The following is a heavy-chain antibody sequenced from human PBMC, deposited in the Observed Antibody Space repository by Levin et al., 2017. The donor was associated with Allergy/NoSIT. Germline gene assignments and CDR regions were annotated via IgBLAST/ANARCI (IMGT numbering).Heavy chain of an antibody. D-gene: IGHD4-23*01. Sequence: GESLKISCAASGFTFSSYSMNWVRQAPGKGLEWVSSISSSSSYIYYADSVKGRFTISRDNAKNSLYLQMNSLRAEDTAVYYCAREVARGETVVTPYDYWGQGTLVTVSS. CDR1: GFTFSSYS. V-gene: IGHV3-21*01. CDR3: AREVARGETVVTPYDY. J-gene: IGHJ4*02. CDR2: ISSSSSYI.